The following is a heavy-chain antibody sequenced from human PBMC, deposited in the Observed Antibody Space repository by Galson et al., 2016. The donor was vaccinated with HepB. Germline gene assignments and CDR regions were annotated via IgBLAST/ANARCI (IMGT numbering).Heavy chain of an antibody. CDR3: ARGDNPDYGDYASAYYYMDV. Sequence: ETLSLTCTVSGGSISSGDHYWSWTRQPPGKGLEWIGEINHSGSTNYNPSLKSRVTISVDTSKNQFSLKLSSVTAADTAVYYCARGDNPDYGDYASAYYYMDVWGKGTTVTVSS. V-gene: IGHV4-39*07. J-gene: IGHJ6*03. CDR2: INHSGST. D-gene: IGHD4-17*01. CDR1: GGSISSGDHY.